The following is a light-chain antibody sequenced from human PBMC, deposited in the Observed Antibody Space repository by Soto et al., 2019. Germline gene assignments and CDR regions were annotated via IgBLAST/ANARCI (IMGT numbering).Light chain of an antibody. CDR3: QQRSNWPLT. J-gene: IGKJ4*01. CDR2: DAS. V-gene: IGKV3-11*01. Sequence: EIVLTQSPATLSLSPGERATLSCRASQSVSSSLAWYQQQPGQAPRLLIYDASSRATGIPARFSGSGSGTDFTLTISSLEPADFAVYYCQQRSNWPLTFGGGTKVEIK. CDR1: QSVSSS.